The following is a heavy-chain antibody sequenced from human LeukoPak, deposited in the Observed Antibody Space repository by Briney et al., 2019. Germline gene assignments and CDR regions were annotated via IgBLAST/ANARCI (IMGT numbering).Heavy chain of an antibody. J-gene: IGHJ6*02. V-gene: IGHV1-69*04. D-gene: IGHD6-19*01. Sequence: ASVKVSCKASGGTFSSYAISWVRQAPGQGLEWMGRIIPILGIANYAQKFQGRVTMTRNTSISTAYMELSSLRSEDTAVYYCARVTPYSSGWYRYYGMDVWGQGTTVTVSS. CDR1: GGTFSSYA. CDR3: ARVTPYSSGWYRYYGMDV. CDR2: IIPILGIA.